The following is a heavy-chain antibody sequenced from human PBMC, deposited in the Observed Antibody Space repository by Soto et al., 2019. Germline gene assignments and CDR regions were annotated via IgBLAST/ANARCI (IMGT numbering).Heavy chain of an antibody. CDR1: GFPFSASY. Sequence: GGSLRLSCAASGFPFSASYMSWFRQAPGKGLEWVSYISSSGSTIYYADSVKGRFTISRDNAKNSLYLQMNSLRAEDTAVYYCARETYGSGSYYAKYYYYYYYMDVRGKGTTVTVPS. D-gene: IGHD3-10*01. CDR2: ISSSGSTI. CDR3: ARETYGSGSYYAKYYYYYYYMDV. V-gene: IGHV3-11*01. J-gene: IGHJ6*03.